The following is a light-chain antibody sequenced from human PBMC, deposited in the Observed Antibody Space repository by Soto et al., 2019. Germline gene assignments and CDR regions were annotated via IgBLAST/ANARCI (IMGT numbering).Light chain of an antibody. CDR2: AAS. CDR3: QQYKNWGT. Sequence: EIVMTQSPATLSVSPGERATLSCRASQSITSNLAWYQQRPGQAPRLLIYAASTRATGIPARFSGSGSGTEFTLTISSLQSEDLAVYYCQQYKNWGTFGQGTKVDIK. J-gene: IGKJ1*01. V-gene: IGKV3-15*01. CDR1: QSITSN.